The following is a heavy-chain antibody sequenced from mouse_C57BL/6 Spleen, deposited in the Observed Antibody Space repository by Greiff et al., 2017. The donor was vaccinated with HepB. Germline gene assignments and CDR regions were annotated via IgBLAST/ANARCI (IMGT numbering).Heavy chain of an antibody. Sequence: EVKLVESGGGLVKPGGSLKLSCAASGFTFSSYAMSWVRQTPEKRLEWVATISDGGSYTYYPDNVKGRFTISRDNAKNNLYLQMSHLKSEDTAMYYCAREGLFYYGSRFDYWGQGTTLTVSS. D-gene: IGHD1-1*01. CDR2: ISDGGSYT. V-gene: IGHV5-4*01. J-gene: IGHJ2*01. CDR3: AREGLFYYGSRFDY. CDR1: GFTFSSYA.